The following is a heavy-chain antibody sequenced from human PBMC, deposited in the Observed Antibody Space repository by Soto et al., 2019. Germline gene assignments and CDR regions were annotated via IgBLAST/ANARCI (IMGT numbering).Heavy chain of an antibody. CDR2: INYSGST. J-gene: IGHJ5*02. CDR3: TRHQSHSSSYVDP. CDR1: GGSFSGFY. D-gene: IGHD6-13*01. V-gene: IGHV4-34*01. Sequence: PSETLSLTCAVYGGSFSGFYWSWIRQPPGKGLEWIGEINYSGSTYYNPSLKSRVTISVDTSKNQFSLKLSSVTAADTAVYYCTRHQSHSSSYVDPWGQGTLVTVSS.